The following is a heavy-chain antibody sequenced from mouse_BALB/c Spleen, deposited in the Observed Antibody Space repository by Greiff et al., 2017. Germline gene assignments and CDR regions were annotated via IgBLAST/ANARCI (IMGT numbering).Heavy chain of an antibody. CDR1: GFTFSDYY. J-gene: IGHJ1*01. V-gene: IGHV5-4*02. D-gene: IGHD2-3*01. Sequence: EVQRVESGGGLVKPGGSLKLSCAASGFTFSDYYMYWVRQTPEKRLEWVATISDGGSYTYYPDSVKGRFTISRDNAKNNLYLQMSSLKSEDTAMYYCARDGDDGYYVDWYFDVWGAGTTVTVSA. CDR3: ARDGDDGYYVDWYFDV. CDR2: ISDGGSYT.